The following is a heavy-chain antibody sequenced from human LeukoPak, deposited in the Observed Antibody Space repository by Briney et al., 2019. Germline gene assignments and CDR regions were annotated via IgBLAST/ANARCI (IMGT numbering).Heavy chain of an antibody. Sequence: PSGTLSLTCAVSGGSISSSNWWSWVRQPPGKGLEWIGEIYHSGSTNYNPSLKSRVTISVDKSKNQFSLKLSSVTAADTAVYYCARSRGPNTFGGVHDYWGQGTLVTVSS. J-gene: IGHJ4*02. CDR1: GGSISSSNW. V-gene: IGHV4-4*02. D-gene: IGHD3-16*01. CDR3: ARSRGPNTFGGVHDY. CDR2: IYHSGST.